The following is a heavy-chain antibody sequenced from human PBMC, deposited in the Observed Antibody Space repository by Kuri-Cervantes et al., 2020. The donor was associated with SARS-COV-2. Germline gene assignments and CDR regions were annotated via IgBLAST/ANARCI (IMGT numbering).Heavy chain of an antibody. V-gene: IGHV1-18*01. CDR3: ARAFCSSTSCYYFDY. J-gene: IGHJ4*02. D-gene: IGHD2-2*01. CDR1: GYTFTSYG. Sequence: ASEKVSCKASGYTFTSYGISWVRQAPGQGLEWMGWISGYNGNTEYTQKLQGRVTMTTDTSTSTAYMELRSLRSDDTAVYYCARAFCSSTSCYYFDYWGQGTLVTVSS. CDR2: ISGYNGNT.